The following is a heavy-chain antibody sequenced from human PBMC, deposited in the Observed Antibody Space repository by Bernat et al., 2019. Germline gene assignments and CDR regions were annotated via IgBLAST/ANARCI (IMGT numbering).Heavy chain of an antibody. CDR2: IYYSGST. J-gene: IGHJ5*01. CDR3: ARALTSGSYYIGWFDS. Sequence: QVQLQESGPGLVKPSETLSLTCTVSGGSISNYYWIWIRQPPGKGLEWIGYIYYSGSTNYNPSLKSRVTISVDTSENQFSLKLSSVTAADTAVYYCARALTSGSYYIGWFDSWGQGTLVTVSS. D-gene: IGHD3-10*01. V-gene: IGHV4-59*01. CDR1: GGSISNYY.